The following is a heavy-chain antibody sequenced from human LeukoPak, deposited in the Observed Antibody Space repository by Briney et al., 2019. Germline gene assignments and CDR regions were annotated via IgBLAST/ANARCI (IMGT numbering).Heavy chain of an antibody. Sequence: SLRLSCTASGFTFGDYAMSWVRQAPGKGLEWVGFIRSKAYGGTTEYAASVKGRFTISRDDSKSIASLQMNSLKTEDTAVYYCTRGGSSWYWLDYWGQGTLVTVSS. D-gene: IGHD6-13*01. CDR2: IRSKAYGGTT. J-gene: IGHJ4*02. CDR3: TRGGSSWYWLDY. CDR1: GFTFGDYA. V-gene: IGHV3-49*04.